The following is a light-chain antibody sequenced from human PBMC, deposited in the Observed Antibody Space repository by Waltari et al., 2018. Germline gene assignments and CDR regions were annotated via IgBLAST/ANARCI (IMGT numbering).Light chain of an antibody. Sequence: SYALTQPPSVSVSPGHAARITCSGDALPHQYAFLYQQKPGQAPVVVIYKDSERPSGIPERFSGSTSGTTVTLAISGVQAEDEADYYCQSTDSSGTSVVFGGGTKLTVL. CDR3: QSTDSSGTSVV. CDR2: KDS. CDR1: ALPHQY. J-gene: IGLJ2*01. V-gene: IGLV3-25*03.